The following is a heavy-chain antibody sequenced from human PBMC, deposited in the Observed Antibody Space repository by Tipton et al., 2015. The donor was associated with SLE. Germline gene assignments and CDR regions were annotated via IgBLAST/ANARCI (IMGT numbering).Heavy chain of an antibody. Sequence: SLRLSCAASGFTFSSYAMHWVRQAPGKGLEWVAVIWYDGSNKYYADSVKGRFTISRDNSKNTLYLQMNSLRAEDTAVYYCARAITPRDAFDIWGQGTMVTVSS. J-gene: IGHJ3*02. CDR2: IWYDGSNK. D-gene: IGHD3-3*01. CDR3: ARAITPRDAFDI. V-gene: IGHV3-33*08. CDR1: GFTFSSYA.